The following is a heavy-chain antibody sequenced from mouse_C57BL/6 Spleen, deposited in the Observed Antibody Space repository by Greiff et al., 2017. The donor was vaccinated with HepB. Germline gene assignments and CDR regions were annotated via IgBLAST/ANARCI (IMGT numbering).Heavy chain of an antibody. D-gene: IGHD2-4*01. V-gene: IGHV1-53*01. J-gene: IGHJ3*01. CDR1: GYTFTSYW. Sequence: QVQLQQPGTELVKPGASVKLSCKASGYTFTSYWMHWVQQRPGQGLEWIGNINPSNGGTNYNEKFKSKATLTVDKASSTAYMQLSSLTSEDAAVYYCARGGIYYDYDGFAYWGQGTLVTVSA. CDR3: ARGGIYYDYDGFAY. CDR2: INPSNGGT.